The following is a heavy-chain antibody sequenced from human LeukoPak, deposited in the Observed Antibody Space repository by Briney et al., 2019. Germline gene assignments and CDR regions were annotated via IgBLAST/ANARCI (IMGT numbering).Heavy chain of an antibody. Sequence: ASVTVSCKASVYTFTGYYMHWVRQAPRQGLEGMGWINPNSGGTNYAQKFQGRVTMPRDTSISTAYLDLSRLRSADTAVYYCGRGTYNWNYVDAFDMWGEGTMVTVSS. CDR2: INPNSGGT. D-gene: IGHD1-7*01. V-gene: IGHV1-2*02. CDR1: VYTFTGYY. CDR3: GRGTYNWNYVDAFDM. J-gene: IGHJ3*02.